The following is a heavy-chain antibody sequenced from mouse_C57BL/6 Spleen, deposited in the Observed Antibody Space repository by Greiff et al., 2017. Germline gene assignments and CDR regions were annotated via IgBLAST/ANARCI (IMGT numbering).Heavy chain of an antibody. CDR1: GFTFSSYG. Sequence: EVKVVESGGDLVKPGGSLKLSCAASGFTFSSYGMSWVRQTPDKRLEWVATISSGGSYTYYPDSVKGRFTISRDNAKNTLYLQMRSRKSEDTAMYYCARHDYYGSSYGDYWGQGTTLTVSS. CDR3: ARHDYYGSSYGDY. V-gene: IGHV5-6*01. CDR2: ISSGGSYT. J-gene: IGHJ2*01. D-gene: IGHD1-1*01.